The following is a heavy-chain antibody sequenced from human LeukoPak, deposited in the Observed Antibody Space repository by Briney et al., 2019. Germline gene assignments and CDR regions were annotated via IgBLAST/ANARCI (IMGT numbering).Heavy chain of an antibody. CDR1: GYSFTSYW. J-gene: IGHJ4*02. CDR3: ARGRGRWLPHAPFDY. D-gene: IGHD5-24*01. Sequence: GESLKISCKGSGYSFTSYWIGWVRQMPGKGLEWMGIIYPGDSDTRYSPSFQGQVTISADKSISTAYLQWSSLKASDTAMYYCARGRGRWLPHAPFDYWGQGTLVTVSS. V-gene: IGHV5-51*01. CDR2: IYPGDSDT.